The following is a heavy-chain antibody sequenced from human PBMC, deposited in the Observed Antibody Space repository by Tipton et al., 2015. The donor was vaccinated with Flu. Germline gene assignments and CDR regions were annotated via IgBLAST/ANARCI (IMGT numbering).Heavy chain of an antibody. V-gene: IGHV5-51*01. J-gene: IGHJ4*02. D-gene: IGHD3-9*01. CDR3: ARRDILTGYFDY. Sequence: VQLVQSGPEVKKPGESLKISCKGSRYTFTDSWIGWVRQMPGKGLEWMGIIYPDGSDTRYGPSFQGQVTMSVDRSISVAYLQWSSLKASDTAMYYCARRDILTGYFDYWGQGTLVTVSS. CDR2: IYPDGSDT. CDR1: RYTFTDSW.